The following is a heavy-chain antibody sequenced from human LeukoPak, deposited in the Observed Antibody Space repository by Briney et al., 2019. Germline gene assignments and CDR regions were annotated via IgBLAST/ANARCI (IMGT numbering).Heavy chain of an antibody. V-gene: IGHV4-4*07. J-gene: IGHJ6*03. CDR3: ARDTYYYDSSGYWNYMDV. D-gene: IGHD3-22*01. CDR1: GGSISSYY. Sequence: PSETLSLTCTVSGGSISSYYWSWIRQPAGKGLEWIGRIYTSGSTNYNPSLKSRVTISVDTSKNQFSLKLSSVTAADTAVYYCARDTYYYDSSGYWNYMDVWGKGTTVTVSS. CDR2: IYTSGST.